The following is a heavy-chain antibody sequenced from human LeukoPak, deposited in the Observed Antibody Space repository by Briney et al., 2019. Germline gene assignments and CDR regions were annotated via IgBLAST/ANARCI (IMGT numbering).Heavy chain of an antibody. CDR1: GYTFTSYG. CDR3: ARDIVVVPAAIYYYYYGMDV. CDR2: ISAYNGNT. J-gene: IGHJ6*04. V-gene: IGHV1-18*04. D-gene: IGHD2-2*01. Sequence: ASVKDSCKASGYTFTSYGISWVRQAPGQGLEWMGWISAYNGNTNYAQKLQGRVTMTTDTSTSTAYMELRSLRSDDTAVYYCARDIVVVPAAIYYYYYGMDVWGKGTTVTVSS.